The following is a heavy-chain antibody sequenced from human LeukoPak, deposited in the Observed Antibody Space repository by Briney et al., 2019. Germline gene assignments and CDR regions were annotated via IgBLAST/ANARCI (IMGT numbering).Heavy chain of an antibody. Sequence: PSETLSLTCTVSGDSISYHYWSWNRQPAGKGLEWIGRIYSSASANYNPSLKSRVTMSLDTSKNQFSLNLTSVTAADTAVYYCARVLFTEEDAFDIWGQGTMVTVSS. CDR1: GDSISYHY. V-gene: IGHV4-4*07. CDR3: ARVLFTEEDAFDI. CDR2: IYSSASA. J-gene: IGHJ3*02.